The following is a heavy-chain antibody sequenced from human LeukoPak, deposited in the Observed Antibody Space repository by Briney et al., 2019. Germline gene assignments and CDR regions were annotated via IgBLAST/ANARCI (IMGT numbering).Heavy chain of an antibody. CDR3: ARALSHIVVVPAAIRGAFDI. D-gene: IGHD2-2*01. Sequence: ASETLSLTCTVSGGSISSGGYYWSWIRQHPGKGLEWIGYIYYSGSTYYNPSLKSRVTISVDTSKNQFSLKLSSVTAADTAVYYCARALSHIVVVPAAIRGAFDIWGQGTMVTVSS. CDR1: GGSISSGGYY. V-gene: IGHV4-31*03. CDR2: IYYSGST. J-gene: IGHJ3*02.